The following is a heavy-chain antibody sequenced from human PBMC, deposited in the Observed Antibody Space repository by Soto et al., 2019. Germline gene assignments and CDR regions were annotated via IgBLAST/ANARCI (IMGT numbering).Heavy chain of an antibody. V-gene: IGHV3-21*01. CDR2: ISSTTNYV. J-gene: IGHJ4*02. CDR1: GFTFTRYS. Sequence: SLRLSCAASGFTFTRYSMNWVRQAPGKGLEWVSSISSTTNYVYYADSMKGRFTVSRDNAKNSVYLEMNSLSAEDTAVYYCARESEDLTSNFDYWGQGTLVTVSS. CDR3: ARESEDLTSNFDY.